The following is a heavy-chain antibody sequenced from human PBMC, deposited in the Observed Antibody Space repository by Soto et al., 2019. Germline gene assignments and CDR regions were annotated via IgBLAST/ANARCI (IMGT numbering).Heavy chain of an antibody. V-gene: IGHV4-39*07. CDR3: ARDWGTGFSDSDS. Sequence: SETLSLTCTVSGGSIYRSGYYWGWIRQPPGRGLEWIGNIDYNGVTYSNPSPKSRVTISRDTSKNQFSLKLTSVTAADTALYYCARDWGTGFSDSDSWGQGTLVTVS. CDR2: IDYNGVT. D-gene: IGHD6-19*01. CDR1: GGSIYRSGYY. J-gene: IGHJ4*02.